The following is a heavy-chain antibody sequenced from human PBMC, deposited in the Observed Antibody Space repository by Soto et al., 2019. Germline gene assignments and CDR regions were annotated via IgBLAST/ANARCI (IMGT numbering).Heavy chain of an antibody. CDR1: GGSVRSGRYY. CDR2: IYYTGNT. CDR3: ASYYYDSSGYGAFDI. D-gene: IGHD3-22*01. V-gene: IGHV4-61*01. Sequence: SETLSLTCTVSGGSVRSGRYYWSWIRQPPGKGLEWIGYIYYTGNTNYNPSLRSRVTMSVDTSKNQFSLKLSSVTAADTAVYYCASYYYDSSGYGAFDIWGQGTMVTVSS. J-gene: IGHJ3*02.